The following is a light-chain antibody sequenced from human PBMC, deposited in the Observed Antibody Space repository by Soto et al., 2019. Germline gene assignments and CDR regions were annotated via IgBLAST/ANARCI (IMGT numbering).Light chain of an antibody. J-gene: IGKJ1*01. V-gene: IGKV1-5*01. CDR3: LRYNAFSQT. CDR1: QSMNSW. CDR2: DAS. Sequence: GDRVTITCRPSQSMNSWLAWYQQKPGEAPKVLIYDASSLESGVPSRFSGSGSGTEFTLTIGSLQPEDFATYYCLRYNAFSQTFGQGTKV.